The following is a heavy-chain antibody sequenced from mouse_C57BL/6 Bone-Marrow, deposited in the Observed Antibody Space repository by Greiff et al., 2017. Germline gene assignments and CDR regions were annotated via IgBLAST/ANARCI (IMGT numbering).Heavy chain of an antibody. CDR3: ARWIYYGNWVFDY. CDR2: IYPRSGNT. D-gene: IGHD2-1*01. Sequence: QVQLQQSGAELARPGASVKLSCKASGYTFTSYGISWVKPRPGQGLEWIGEIYPRSGNTYYNEKFKGKATLTADKSSSTADMELRSLTSEDSAVDFCARWIYYGNWVFDYWGQGTTLTVSS. J-gene: IGHJ2*01. V-gene: IGHV1-81*01. CDR1: GYTFTSYG.